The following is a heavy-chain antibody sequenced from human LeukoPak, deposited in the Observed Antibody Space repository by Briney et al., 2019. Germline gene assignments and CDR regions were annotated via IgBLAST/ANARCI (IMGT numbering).Heavy chain of an antibody. CDR1: GFTFSGCG. V-gene: IGHV3-30*02. Sequence: GGSLRLSCAASGFTFSGCGMHWVRQAPGKGLEGVACIWYDGRDKYYVDSVKGRFTISRDNSKNTLYLQMNSLRAEDTAMYYCAKDPYSYGSYFDYWGRGTLVSVSS. CDR2: IWYDGRDK. D-gene: IGHD5-18*01. J-gene: IGHJ4*02. CDR3: AKDPYSYGSYFDY.